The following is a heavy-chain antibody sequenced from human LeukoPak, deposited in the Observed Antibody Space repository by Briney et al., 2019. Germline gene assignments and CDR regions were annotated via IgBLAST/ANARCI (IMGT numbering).Heavy chain of an antibody. V-gene: IGHV1-69*13. Sequence: GASVKVSCKASGGTFSSYAISWVRQAPGQGLEWMGGIIPIFGTANYAQKFQGRVTITADESTSTAYMELSSLRSEDTAVYYCARDQFRSGTKEWGYYDYWGQGTLVTVSS. CDR1: GGTFSSYA. J-gene: IGHJ4*02. D-gene: IGHD1-14*01. CDR3: ARDQFRSGTKEWGYYDY. CDR2: IIPIFGTA.